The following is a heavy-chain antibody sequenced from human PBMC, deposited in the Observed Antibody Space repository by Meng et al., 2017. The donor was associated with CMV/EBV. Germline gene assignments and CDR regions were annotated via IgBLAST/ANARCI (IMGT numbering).Heavy chain of an antibody. Sequence: HVQVVQSGAEVKQPGDPVQVSCKSFVHTFTGYYMHWVRQAPEQGLEWMGWIKPNSGGTNYAQKFQGRVTMTRDTSISTAYMELSRLRSDDTAVYYCARHYDYDDYWGQGTLVTVSS. CDR1: VHTFTGYY. V-gene: IGHV1-2*02. CDR3: ARHYDYDDY. J-gene: IGHJ4*02. CDR2: IKPNSGGT. D-gene: IGHD3-16*01.